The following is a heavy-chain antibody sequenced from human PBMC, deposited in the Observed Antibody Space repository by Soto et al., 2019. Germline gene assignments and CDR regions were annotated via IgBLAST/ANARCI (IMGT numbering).Heavy chain of an antibody. Sequence: EVQLLESGGGLVQPGGSLRLSCAASGFTFRSYVMTWARQAPGKGLEWVSAISGSGGSTYYADSVKGRFTISRDNSRNTLYLQMNSLRAEDTAVYYCVKGAAEGGFDPWGQGTLVTVSS. J-gene: IGHJ5*02. CDR1: GFTFRSYV. V-gene: IGHV3-23*01. CDR3: VKGAAEGGFDP. CDR2: ISGSGGST.